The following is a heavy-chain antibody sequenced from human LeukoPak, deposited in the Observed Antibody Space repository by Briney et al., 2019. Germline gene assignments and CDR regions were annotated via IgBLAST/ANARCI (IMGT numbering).Heavy chain of an antibody. CDR1: GRSSSGYY. V-gene: IGHV4-34*01. Sequence: PSETLSLTYAVYGRSSSGYYWSWIRQPPGKGLEWIGEINHSESTNYNPSLKSRVTISVDTSKNQFSLKLSSVTAADTAVYYCARGLLTGYSSSWYVGSYNWFDPWGQGTLVTVSS. D-gene: IGHD6-13*01. CDR2: INHSEST. J-gene: IGHJ5*02. CDR3: ARGLLTGYSSSWYVGSYNWFDP.